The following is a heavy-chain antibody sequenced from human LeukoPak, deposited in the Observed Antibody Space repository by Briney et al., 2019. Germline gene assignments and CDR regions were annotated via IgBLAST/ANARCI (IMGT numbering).Heavy chain of an antibody. V-gene: IGHV3-74*01. CDR1: GFTFSSYW. CDR3: AKPYYHDDSGS. J-gene: IGHJ5*02. Sequence: GGSLRLSCAASGFTFSSYWMHWVRQAPGKGLVWVSRINSDGSSTSYADSVKGRFTISRDNSKNTVDLQMSGLRAEDTAIYYCAKPYYHDDSGSWGQGTRVTVSS. CDR2: INSDGSST. D-gene: IGHD3-22*01.